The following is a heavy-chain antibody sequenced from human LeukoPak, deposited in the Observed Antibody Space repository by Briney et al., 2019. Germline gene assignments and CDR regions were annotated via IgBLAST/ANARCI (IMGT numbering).Heavy chain of an antibody. Sequence: SKTLSLTCTVSGGSISSSSYYWGWIRQPPGKGLEWIGSIYYSGSAYYNPSLKSRVTISVDTSKNQFSLKLSPVTAADTAVYYCARPASSSPSHKPGDYWGQGTLVTVSS. J-gene: IGHJ4*02. CDR1: GGSISSSSYY. D-gene: IGHD3-10*01. CDR3: ARPASSSPSHKPGDY. CDR2: IYYSGSA. V-gene: IGHV4-39*01.